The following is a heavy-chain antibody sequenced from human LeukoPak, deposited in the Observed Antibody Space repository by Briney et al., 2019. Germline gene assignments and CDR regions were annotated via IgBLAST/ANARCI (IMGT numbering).Heavy chain of an antibody. V-gene: IGHV3-15*04. Sequence: GGSLRLSCSASGLTVTNAWMNWVRQAQGEGLDWVGRIASKTDGGATDYAAPVKGRFTISRDDSKNTLNLQMNSLKTEDTAVYYCTTDRYYDNSELQFQHWGQGTLVTVSS. CDR2: IASKTDGGAT. CDR1: GLTVTNAW. D-gene: IGHD3-22*01. CDR3: TTDRYYDNSELQFQH. J-gene: IGHJ1*01.